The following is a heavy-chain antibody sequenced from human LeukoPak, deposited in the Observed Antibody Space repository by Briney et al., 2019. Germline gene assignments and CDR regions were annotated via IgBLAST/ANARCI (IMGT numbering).Heavy chain of an antibody. V-gene: IGHV4-59*11. D-gene: IGHD4-17*01. CDR1: ADSFSSHY. J-gene: IGHJ3*02. CDR2: ISYIGNT. CDR3: ARDLVTVTKGFDI. Sequence: SETLSLTCAVSADSFSSHYWTWIRQSPGKGLEWIGYISYIGNTNYNPSLKSRVTISIDTSKNQFSLKLRSVTAADTAVYYCARDLVTVTKGFDIWGQGTMVRVSS.